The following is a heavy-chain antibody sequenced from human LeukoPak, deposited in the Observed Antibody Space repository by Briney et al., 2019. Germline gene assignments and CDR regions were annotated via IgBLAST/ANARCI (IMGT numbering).Heavy chain of an antibody. CDR2: INHSGST. V-gene: IGHV4-34*01. J-gene: IGHJ4*02. Sequence: SETLSLTCAVYGGSFSGYYWSWIRQPPGKGLEWIGEINHSGSTNYNPSLKSRVTISVDTSKNQFSLKLSSVTAADTAVYYCARAGSSSWYGYYFDYWGQGTLVTVSS. CDR1: GGSFSGYY. D-gene: IGHD6-13*01. CDR3: ARAGSSSWYGYYFDY.